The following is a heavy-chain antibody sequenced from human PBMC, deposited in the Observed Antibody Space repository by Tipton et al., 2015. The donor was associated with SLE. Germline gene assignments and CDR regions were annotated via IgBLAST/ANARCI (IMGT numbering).Heavy chain of an antibody. V-gene: IGHV4-61*02. D-gene: IGHD4-17*01. J-gene: IGHJ4*02. CDR1: GGSFGSGGYY. CDR2: ISFSGNT. CDR3: ARQYTTVTGYEN. Sequence: TLSLTCTVSGGSFGSGGYYWTWVRQSAGKGLEFIGRISFSGNTNYNPSLRSRVIISVDTSKNQFSLKLASVTAADTALYYCARQYTTVTGYENWGQGTLVTVSS.